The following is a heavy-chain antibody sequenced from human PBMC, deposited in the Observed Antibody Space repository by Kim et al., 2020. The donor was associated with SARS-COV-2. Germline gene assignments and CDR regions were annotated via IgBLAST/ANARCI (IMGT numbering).Heavy chain of an antibody. CDR3: TTIIVVVPAAMRGEYYYYYYGMDV. CDR1: GFTFSNAW. Sequence: GGSLRLSCAAFGFTFSNAWMSWVRQAPGKGLEWVGRIKSKTDGGTTDYAAPVKGRFTISRDDSKNTLYLQMNSLKTEDTAVYYCTTIIVVVPAAMRGEYYYYYYGMDVWGQGTTVTVSS. J-gene: IGHJ6*02. D-gene: IGHD2-2*01. CDR2: IKSKTDGGTT. V-gene: IGHV3-15*01.